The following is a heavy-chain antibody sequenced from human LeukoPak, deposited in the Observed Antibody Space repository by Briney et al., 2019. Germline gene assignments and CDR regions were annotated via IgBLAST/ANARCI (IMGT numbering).Heavy chain of an antibody. D-gene: IGHD6-13*01. CDR1: GGSISSYY. CDR3: ARGQEVASIAAADA. J-gene: IGHJ5*02. CDR2: IYYSGST. Sequence: PSETLSLTCTVSGGSISSYYWSWIRQPPGKGLEWIGYIYYSGSTNYNPSLKSRVTISVDTSKNQFSLKLSFVTAADTAVYYCARGQEVASIAAADAWGQGTLVTVSS. V-gene: IGHV4-59*01.